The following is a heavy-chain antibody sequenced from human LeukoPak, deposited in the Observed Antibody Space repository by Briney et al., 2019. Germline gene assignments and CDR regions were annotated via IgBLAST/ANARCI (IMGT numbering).Heavy chain of an antibody. V-gene: IGHV1-69*05. D-gene: IGHD2-2*01. CDR1: GGTFSSYA. CDR3: ARAGCSSTSCSHADY. CDR2: IIPIFGTA. Sequence: SVKVSCKASGGTFSSYAISWVRQAPGQGLEWMGGIIPIFGTANYAQKFQGRVTITTDESTSTAYMELSSLRSEDTAVYYCARAGCSSTSCSHADYWGQGTLVTVSS. J-gene: IGHJ4*02.